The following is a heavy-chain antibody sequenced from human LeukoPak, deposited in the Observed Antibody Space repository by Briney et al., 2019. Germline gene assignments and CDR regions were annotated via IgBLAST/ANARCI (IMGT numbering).Heavy chain of an antibody. J-gene: IGHJ4*02. D-gene: IGHD6-19*01. V-gene: IGHV3-23*01. CDR1: GFTFSNYA. CDR3: ARVNPRGWFDY. CDR2: ITGGGGDT. Sequence: GGSLRLSCAASGFTFSNYAMAWVRQAPGKEPEWVSVITGGGGDTYHIDSVKGRFTISRDNSKNTLYLQMNSLRAEDTAVYYCARVNPRGWFDYWGQGTLVTVSS.